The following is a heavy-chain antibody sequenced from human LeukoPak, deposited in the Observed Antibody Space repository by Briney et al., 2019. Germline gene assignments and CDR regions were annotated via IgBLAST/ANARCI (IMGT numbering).Heavy chain of an antibody. D-gene: IGHD4-17*01. CDR2: INHSGST. Sequence: SETLSLTCAVYGGSFSGYYWSWIRQPPGKGLEWIGEINHSGSTNYNPSLKSRVTISVDTSKNQFSLKLTSVTAADTAVYYCARNPGSDYPDWWGQGTLVTVSS. J-gene: IGHJ4*02. CDR3: ARNPGSDYPDW. V-gene: IGHV4-34*01. CDR1: GGSFSGYY.